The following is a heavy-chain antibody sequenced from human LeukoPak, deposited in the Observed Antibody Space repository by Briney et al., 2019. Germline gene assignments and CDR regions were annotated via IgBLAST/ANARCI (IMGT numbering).Heavy chain of an antibody. V-gene: IGHV3-7*01. CDR2: IKQDGSEK. J-gene: IGHJ4*02. CDR1: GFTFSSYW. CDR3: ARERSSGYFDY. Sequence: PGGSLRLSCAASGFTFSSYWMSWVRQAPGKGLEWVANIKQDGSEKYYVDSVKGRSTISRDNAKNSLYLQMNSLRAEDTAVYYCARERSSGYFDYWGQGTLVTVSS. D-gene: IGHD6-19*01.